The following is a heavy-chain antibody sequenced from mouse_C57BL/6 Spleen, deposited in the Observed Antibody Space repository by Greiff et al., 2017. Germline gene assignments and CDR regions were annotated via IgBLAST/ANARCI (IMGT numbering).Heavy chain of an antibody. CDR3: ARSGGRGDYFDY. D-gene: IGHD3-3*01. J-gene: IGHJ2*01. Sequence: VQLQQPGPELVKPGASVTLSCKASGYTFTSYWMHWVKQRPGQGLEWIGNINPSNGGTNYNEKFKSKATLTVDKSSSTAYMQLSSLTSEDSAVYYCARSGGRGDYFDYWGQGTTLTVSS. V-gene: IGHV1-53*01. CDR2: INPSNGGT. CDR1: GYTFTSYW.